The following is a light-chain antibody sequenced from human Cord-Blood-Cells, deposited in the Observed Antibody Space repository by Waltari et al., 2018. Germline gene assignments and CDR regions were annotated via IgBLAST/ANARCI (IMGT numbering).Light chain of an antibody. CDR1: SSDVGGYNY. CDR3: SSYTSSSTLV. V-gene: IGLV2-14*01. CDR2: DVS. Sequence: QSALTQPASVSGSPGQSITISCTGTSSDVGGYNYVSWYQQHPGKAPKLMIYDVSKRPSGVSNRFSGSKSGNTASLTISGLQAEDEADYSCSSYTSSSTLVFGGGTKLTV. J-gene: IGLJ3*02.